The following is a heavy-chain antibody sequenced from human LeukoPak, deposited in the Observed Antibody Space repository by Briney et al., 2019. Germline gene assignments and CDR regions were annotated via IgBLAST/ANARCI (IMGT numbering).Heavy chain of an antibody. CDR3: ATQEITGTTAGGY. D-gene: IGHD1-7*01. V-gene: IGHV1-69*13. CDR2: IIPIFGTA. J-gene: IGHJ4*02. CDR1: GGTFSSYA. Sequence: SVKVSCKASGGTFSSYAISWVRQAPGQGLEWMGGIIPIFGTANYAQKFQGRVTITADESTSTAYMELSSLRSEDTAVYYCATQEITGTTAGGYWGQGTLVTVSS.